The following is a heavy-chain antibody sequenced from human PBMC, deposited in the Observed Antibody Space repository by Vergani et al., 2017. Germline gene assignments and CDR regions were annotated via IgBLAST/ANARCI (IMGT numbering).Heavy chain of an antibody. CDR2: IIPIFGTA. D-gene: IGHD3-22*01. Sequence: QVQLVQSGAEVKKPGSSVKVSCKASGGTFSSYAISWVRQAPGQGLEWMGGIIPIFGTANYAQKFQGRVTITADESTSTAYMELSSLRSEETAVYYCARGIVVVAATPPYDSSGYYYYFDYWGQGTLVTVSS. CDR1: GGTFSSYA. V-gene: IGHV1-69*12. CDR3: ARGIVVVAATPPYDSSGYYYYFDY. J-gene: IGHJ4*02.